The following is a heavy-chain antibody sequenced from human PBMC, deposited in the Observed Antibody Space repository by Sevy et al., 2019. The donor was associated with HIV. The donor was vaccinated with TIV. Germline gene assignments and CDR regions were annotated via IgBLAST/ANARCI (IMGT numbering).Heavy chain of an antibody. CDR2: ISSSSTI. CDR3: SRDVLLWFGERMGYFDY. V-gene: IGHV3-48*02. CDR1: GFTFSSYS. D-gene: IGHD3-10*01. Sequence: LSLTCAASGFTFSSYSMNWVRQAPGKGLEWVSYISSSSTIYYADSVKGRFTISRDNAKNSLYLQMNSLRDEDTAVYYCSRDVLLWFGERMGYFDYWGQGTLVTVSS. J-gene: IGHJ4*02.